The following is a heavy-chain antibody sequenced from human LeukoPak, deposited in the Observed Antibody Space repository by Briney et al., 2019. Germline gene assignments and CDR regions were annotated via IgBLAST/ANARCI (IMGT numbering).Heavy chain of an antibody. J-gene: IGHJ4*02. CDR2: INHSGST. CDR1: GGSFSGYY. D-gene: IGHD5-12*01. CDR3: ARDIPTQWPRTSGYFDY. V-gene: IGHV4-34*01. Sequence: PSETLSLTCAVYGGSFSGYYWSWIRQPLGKGLEWIGEINHSGSTNYNPPLKSRVTISVDTSKNQFSLKLSSVTAADTAVYYCARDIPTQWPRTSGYFDYWGQGTLVTVYS.